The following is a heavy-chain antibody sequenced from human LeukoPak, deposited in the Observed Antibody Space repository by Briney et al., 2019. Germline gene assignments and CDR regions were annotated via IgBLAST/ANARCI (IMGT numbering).Heavy chain of an antibody. CDR2: IYYNGTT. V-gene: IGHV4-39*01. Sequence: SETLSLTCTVSGGSISSSSYYWGWIRQPPGKGLEWIGTIYYNGTTYYNPSLKSRVTISLDTSENQFSLKLSSVTAADTAVFYCARLPTSAYFHYWGQGILVTVSS. CDR1: GGSISSSSYY. D-gene: IGHD2-15*01. J-gene: IGHJ4*02. CDR3: ARLPTSAYFHY.